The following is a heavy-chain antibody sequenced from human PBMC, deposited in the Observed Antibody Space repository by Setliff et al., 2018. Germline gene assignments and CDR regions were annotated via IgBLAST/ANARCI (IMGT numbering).Heavy chain of an antibody. CDR2: LYAGGST. CDR3: ARGWVLGAFDI. Sequence: KTSETLSLTCTVSGGSISSGLYYWSWIRQPAGRGLEWIGRLYAGGSTNYNPSHKSRATISGDTSNDRLSLRLTSVTAADTAVYYCARGWVLGAFDIWGRGTMVTVSS. CDR1: GGSISSGLYY. V-gene: IGHV4-61*02. D-gene: IGHD2-8*01. J-gene: IGHJ3*02.